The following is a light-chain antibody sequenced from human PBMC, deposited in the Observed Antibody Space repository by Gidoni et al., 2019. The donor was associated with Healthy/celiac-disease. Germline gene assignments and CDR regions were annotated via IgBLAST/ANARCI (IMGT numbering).Light chain of an antibody. CDR2: GAS. CDR1: QSVRSSY. J-gene: IGKJ1*01. V-gene: IGKV3-20*01. CDR3: QQYGSSRKT. Sequence: DIVLTQSPGTLSLSPGERATPSCRASQSVRSSYLAWYQQKPGPAPRLPIYGASSRATGIPDRFSGSGSETDFTLTISSLEHEDFAVYYCQQYGSSRKTFGQGTKVEIK.